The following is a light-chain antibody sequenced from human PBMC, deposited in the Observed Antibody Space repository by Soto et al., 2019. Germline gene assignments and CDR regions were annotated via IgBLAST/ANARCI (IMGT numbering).Light chain of an antibody. CDR3: QQYGGSTRT. V-gene: IGKV3-20*01. CDR1: QSVTTQ. Sequence: IVLTQSPGTLSLSPGERATLSCRASQSVTTQLAWYQQKPGQAPRLIIHGASSRATGVPDRITGSGSGTDFTLSISRLEHEHFAVYYCQQYGGSTRTFGQGTKVDIK. J-gene: IGKJ1*01. CDR2: GAS.